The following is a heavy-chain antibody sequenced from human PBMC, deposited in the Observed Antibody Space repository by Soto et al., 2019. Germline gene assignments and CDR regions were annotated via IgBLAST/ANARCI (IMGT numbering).Heavy chain of an antibody. Sequence: SETLSLTCSVSGASTVSHYHWTWIRQPPGKGLEWMGYIFNSGTTFYNPSLTSRLSISMDTSGNHFSLELRSVTAADTAVYYCALALGPTTGLDYWGQGTLVTVSS. CDR3: ALALGPTTGLDY. J-gene: IGHJ4*02. CDR2: IFNSGTT. D-gene: IGHD1-26*01. V-gene: IGHV4-59*06. CDR1: GASTVSHYH.